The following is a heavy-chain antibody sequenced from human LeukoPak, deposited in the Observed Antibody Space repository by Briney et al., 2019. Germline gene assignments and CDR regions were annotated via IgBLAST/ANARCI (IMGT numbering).Heavy chain of an antibody. CDR1: GFTFSSYE. D-gene: IGHD3-10*01. V-gene: IGHV3-48*03. CDR2: ISSNGGRI. Sequence: GGSLRLSCAASGFTFSSYEMNWVRQAPGKGLEWVSYISSNGGRIYSADSLKGRVTISRDNAENSLYLQMNSLRAEDTGVYYCARALGSGNTRGYLDYWGQGALVTVSS. CDR3: ARALGSGNTRGYLDY. J-gene: IGHJ4*02.